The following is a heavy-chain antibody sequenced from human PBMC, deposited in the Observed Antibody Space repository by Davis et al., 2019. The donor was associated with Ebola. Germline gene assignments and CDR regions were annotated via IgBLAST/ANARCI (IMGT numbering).Heavy chain of an antibody. D-gene: IGHD4-11*01. CDR1: GFSLSTSGVG. CDR2: IYWDDDK. J-gene: IGHJ6*02. Sequence: SGPTLVKPTQTLTLTCTFSGFSLSTSGVGVGWIRQPPGKALEWLALIYWDDDKRYSPSLKSRLTITKDTSKNQVVLTMTNMDPVDTATYYCAHTGYSNYPPYYYGMDVWGQGTTVTVSS. V-gene: IGHV2-5*02. CDR3: AHTGYSNYPPYYYGMDV.